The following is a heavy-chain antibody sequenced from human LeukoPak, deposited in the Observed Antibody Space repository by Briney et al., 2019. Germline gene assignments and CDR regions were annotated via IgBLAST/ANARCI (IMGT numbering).Heavy chain of an antibody. CDR3: ARDGGVHEYWFDP. V-gene: IGHV1-69*05. Sequence: SVKVSCKASGGTFSSYAISWVRQAPGQGLEWMGGIIPIFGTANYAQNFKGRVTITTDESTSTAYMELSSLRSEDTAVYYCARDGGVHEYWFDPWGQGTLVTVSS. J-gene: IGHJ5*02. D-gene: IGHD5/OR15-5a*01. CDR1: GGTFSSYA. CDR2: IIPIFGTA.